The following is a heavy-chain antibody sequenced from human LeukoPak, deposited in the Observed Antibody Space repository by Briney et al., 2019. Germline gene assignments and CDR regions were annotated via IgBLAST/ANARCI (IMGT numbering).Heavy chain of an antibody. CDR3: AREGVLRYFDWLGYFDY. J-gene: IGHJ4*02. CDR1: GDSLSSGGYS. CDR2: IRYSGST. V-gene: IGHV4-30-4*07. D-gene: IGHD3-9*01. Sequence: SETLSLTCEVSGDSLSSGGYSWSWIRQPPGKGLEWIGYIRYSGSTYYNPSLKSRLTMSVEASKTQFSLRLSSVTAADTAVYYCAREGVLRYFDWLGYFDYWGQGTLVTVSS.